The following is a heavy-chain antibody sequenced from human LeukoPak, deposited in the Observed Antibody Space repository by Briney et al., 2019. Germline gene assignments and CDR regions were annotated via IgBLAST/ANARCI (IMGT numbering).Heavy chain of an antibody. V-gene: IGHV1-3*01. J-gene: IGHJ6*02. CDR3: ARERWHCRGNDCYSVYYYGLDV. CDR1: GYTFTNYA. CDR2: INAGNDDT. D-gene: IGHD2-15*01. Sequence: ASVKVSCKASGYTFTNYAFHWVRQAPGQRLEWLGWINAGNDDTKYSQKFQARVTITRDTSASTVYMELSSLTSDDTAVYYCARERWHCRGNDCYSVYYYGLDVWGQGTTVTVSS.